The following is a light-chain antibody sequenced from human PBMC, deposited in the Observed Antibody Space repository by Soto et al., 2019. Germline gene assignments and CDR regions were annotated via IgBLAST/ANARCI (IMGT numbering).Light chain of an antibody. V-gene: IGKV3-11*01. CDR3: QQYDNWPRT. CDR2: DAS. J-gene: IGKJ1*01. CDR1: QSISNY. Sequence: EIVLTQSPATLSLSPWERATLSCRASQSISNYVAWYQQKPGQAPRLLIYDASDRATGIPGRFSGSGSGTDFTLTISSLEPEDFAVYYCQQYDNWPRTFGQGTKVDIK.